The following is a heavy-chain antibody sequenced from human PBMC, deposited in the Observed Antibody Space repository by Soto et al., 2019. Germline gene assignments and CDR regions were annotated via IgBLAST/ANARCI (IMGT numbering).Heavy chain of an antibody. D-gene: IGHD6-13*01. J-gene: IGHJ5*02. V-gene: IGHV3-33*01. CDR2: IWYDGSQK. CDR1: VFSFNSYG. CDR3: ARRGAAAVTGKYHWFDP. Sequence: GWSLRLSCAASVFSFNSYGMHWVRQAPGKGLEWVAVIWYDGSQKYYADSVNGRFTISRDNSKNTLFLQMDALRDEDTAVYYCARRGAAAVTGKYHWFDPWGQGTLVTVSS.